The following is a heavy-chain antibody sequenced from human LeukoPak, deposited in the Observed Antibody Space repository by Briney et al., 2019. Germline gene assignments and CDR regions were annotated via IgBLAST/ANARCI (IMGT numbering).Heavy chain of an antibody. CDR1: GFTVSGNY. CDR2: IYSGGST. J-gene: IGHJ4*02. Sequence: GGSLRLSCAASGFTVSGNYMSWVRQAPGKGLEWVSVIYSGGSTYYADSVKRRITIYRDNSKNTLYLQMNSLRAEDTAVYYCARSYDSSGYYSEDWGQGTLVTVSS. CDR3: ARSYDSSGYYSED. V-gene: IGHV3-53*01. D-gene: IGHD3-22*01.